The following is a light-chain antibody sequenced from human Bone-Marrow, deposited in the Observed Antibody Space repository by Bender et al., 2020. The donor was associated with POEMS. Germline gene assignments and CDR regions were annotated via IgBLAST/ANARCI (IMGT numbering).Light chain of an antibody. CDR3: QSFDMNNQV. CDR1: SSDVGSYSL. Sequence: QSALTQPASVSGSPGQSITISCTGTSSDVGSYSLVSWYQHHPGKAPKLIIYEASKRPSGVPSRFSGSKSGNTASLTISGLTSEDEADYYCQSFDMNNQVFGGGTKLTVL. CDR2: EAS. V-gene: IGLV2-14*02. J-gene: IGLJ2*01.